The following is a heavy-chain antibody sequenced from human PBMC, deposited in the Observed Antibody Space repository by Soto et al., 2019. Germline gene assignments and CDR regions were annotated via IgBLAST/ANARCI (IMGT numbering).Heavy chain of an antibody. CDR1: GFTFSTYS. V-gene: IGHV3-33*01. J-gene: IGHJ4*02. CDR3: ERDREMRRVGDPMNY. Sequence: HPGGSLRLSCAASGFTFSTYSIHWVRQAPGKGLEWLAIIWYDGSNSYYADSVKGRFTISRGNSKNAVYLQMSSLRAEDTAVYYCERDREMRRVGDPMNYWGQGTLVTVYS. CDR2: IWYDGSNS. D-gene: IGHD1-26*01.